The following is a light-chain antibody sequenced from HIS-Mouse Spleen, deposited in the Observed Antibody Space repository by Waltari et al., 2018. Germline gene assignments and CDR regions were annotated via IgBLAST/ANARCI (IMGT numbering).Light chain of an antibody. CDR3: YSTDSSGNHRV. J-gene: IGLJ2*01. Sequence: SYELTQPPSASVSPGQTARIPCPGDAFPKKYAYWYQQKSGQAPVLVIYEDSKRPSGIPERFSGSSSGTMATLTISGAQVEDEADYYCYSTDSSGNHRVFGGGTKLTVL. CDR1: AFPKKY. V-gene: IGLV3-10*01. CDR2: EDS.